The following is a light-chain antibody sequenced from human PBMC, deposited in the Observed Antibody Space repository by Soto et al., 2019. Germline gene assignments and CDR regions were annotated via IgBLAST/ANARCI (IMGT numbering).Light chain of an antibody. CDR2: GNS. J-gene: IGLJ3*02. CDR1: SSNIGAGYD. Sequence: QSVLTQPPSVSGAPGQRVTISCTESSSNIGAGYDVHWYQQLPGTAPKLLIYGNSNRPSGVPDRFSGSKSGTSASLAITGLQAEDEADYDCQSYDSSLTSWVFGGGTKLTVL. V-gene: IGLV1-40*01. CDR3: QSYDSSLTSWV.